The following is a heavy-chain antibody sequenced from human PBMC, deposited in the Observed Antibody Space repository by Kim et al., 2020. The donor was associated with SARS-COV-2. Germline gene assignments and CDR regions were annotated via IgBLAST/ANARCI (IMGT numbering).Heavy chain of an antibody. CDR3: SRRIGTRPYFYFDY. V-gene: IGHV4-39*01. Sequence: NPSLKSRLTISVDTSKNQFSLRLTSVTAADTAVYYCSRRIGTRPYFYFDYWAQGTLVTVSS. J-gene: IGHJ4*02. D-gene: IGHD6-6*01.